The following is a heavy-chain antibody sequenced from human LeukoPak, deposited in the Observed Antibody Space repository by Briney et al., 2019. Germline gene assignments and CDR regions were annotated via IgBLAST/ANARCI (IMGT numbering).Heavy chain of an antibody. J-gene: IGHJ3*02. D-gene: IGHD1-26*01. V-gene: IGHV1-2*06. CDR2: INCNSAGT. CDR3: AVQTIVGNTKGDAFDI. CDR1: GYTFTAYY. Sequence: ASVKVYCKASGYTFTAYYIHWVRQPPGQGLEWVGRINCNSAGTNYAQKFRGRVTMTRHTSISTVYMELSSLRSDDTAVYYCAVQTIVGNTKGDAFDIWGQGTTVIVSS.